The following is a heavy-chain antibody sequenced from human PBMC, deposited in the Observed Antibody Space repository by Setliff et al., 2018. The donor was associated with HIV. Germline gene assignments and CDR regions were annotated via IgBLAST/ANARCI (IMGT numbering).Heavy chain of an antibody. V-gene: IGHV1-69*10. J-gene: IGHJ4*02. CDR1: GGTFSSYA. Sequence: ASVKVSCKASGGTFSSYAISWVRQAPGQGLEWMGGNIPILGIANYAQKFQGRVTITADKSTSTAYMELSSLRSEDTAVYYCATPYDILTGYYKGFDYWGQGTLVTVSS. CDR2: NIPILGIA. D-gene: IGHD3-9*01. CDR3: ATPYDILTGYYKGFDY.